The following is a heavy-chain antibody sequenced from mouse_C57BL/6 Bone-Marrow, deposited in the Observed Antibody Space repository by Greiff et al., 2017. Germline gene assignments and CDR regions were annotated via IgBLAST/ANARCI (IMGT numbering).Heavy chain of an antibody. D-gene: IGHD2-3*01. Sequence: EVQLQQSGPVLVKPGASVKMSCKASGYTFTDYYMNWVKQSHGKSLEWIGVINPYNGGTSYNQKFKGKATLTVDKSSSTAYMELNSLTSEDSAVYYCARRGWLLPLYYFDYWGQGTTRTVSS. V-gene: IGHV1-19*01. J-gene: IGHJ2*01. CDR1: GYTFTDYY. CDR2: INPYNGGT. CDR3: ARRGWLLPLYYFDY.